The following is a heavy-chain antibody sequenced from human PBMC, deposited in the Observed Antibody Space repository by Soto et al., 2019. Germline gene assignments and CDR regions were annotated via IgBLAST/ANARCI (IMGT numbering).Heavy chain of an antibody. CDR2: IIPIFGTA. CDR1: GGTFSSYA. Sequence: ASVKVSCKASGGTFSSYAMSWVRQAPGQGLEWMGGIIPIFGTANYAQKFQGRVTITADESTSTAYMELSSLRSEDTAVYYCARGRRDTAPYISLDAFDIWGQGTMVTVSS. D-gene: IGHD5-18*01. J-gene: IGHJ3*02. V-gene: IGHV1-69*13. CDR3: ARGRRDTAPYISLDAFDI.